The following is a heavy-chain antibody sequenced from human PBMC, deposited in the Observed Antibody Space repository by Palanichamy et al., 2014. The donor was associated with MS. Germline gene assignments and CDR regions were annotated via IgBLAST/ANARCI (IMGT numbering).Heavy chain of an antibody. D-gene: IGHD3-9*01. CDR3: ASYNNLTGYYNTHFDF. Sequence: QLQLQESGPGLVKPSETLSLTCTVFGDSISSSSYYWGWVRQPPGKGLEWIGTIYNDGSTYYDPSLKSRVSMSVDTSKNQVSLKVNAVGAADTAVYYCASYNNLTGYYNTHFDFWGQGALVTVSS. V-gene: IGHV4-39*01. CDR1: GDSISSSSYY. CDR2: IYNDGST. J-gene: IGHJ4*02.